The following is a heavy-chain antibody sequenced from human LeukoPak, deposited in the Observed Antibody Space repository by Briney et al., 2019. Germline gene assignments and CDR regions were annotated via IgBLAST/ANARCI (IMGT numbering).Heavy chain of an antibody. J-gene: IGHJ5*02. Sequence: GESLKISCKGSGYSFTSYWIGWVRQMPGKGLEWMGMIYPGDSDTRHSPSFQGQVTISADKSTSTAYLQWSSLKASDTAMYYCARHLEGSANWFDPWGQGTLVTVSS. CDR1: GYSFTSYW. CDR2: IYPGDSDT. D-gene: IGHD2-15*01. CDR3: ARHLEGSANWFDP. V-gene: IGHV5-51*01.